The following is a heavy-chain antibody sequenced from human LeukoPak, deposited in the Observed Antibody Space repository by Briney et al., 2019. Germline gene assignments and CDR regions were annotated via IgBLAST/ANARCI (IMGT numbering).Heavy chain of an antibody. CDR3: ARDSSGFWHGFDY. Sequence: ASVKVSCKASGYTFTGYYMHWVRQAPGQGLKWMGWINPNSGGTNYAQKFQGRVTMTRDTSISTAYMELSRLRSDDTAVYYCARDSSGFWHGFDYWGQGTLVTVSS. CDR1: GYTFTGYY. V-gene: IGHV1-2*02. J-gene: IGHJ4*02. CDR2: INPNSGGT. D-gene: IGHD6-19*01.